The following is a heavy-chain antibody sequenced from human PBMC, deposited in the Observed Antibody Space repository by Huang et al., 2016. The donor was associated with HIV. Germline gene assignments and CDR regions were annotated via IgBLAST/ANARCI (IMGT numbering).Heavy chain of an antibody. J-gene: IGHJ4*02. CDR2: INDDGVGT. Sequence: EVQLLESGGGLVQPGGSLRLSCAASGFIFSSYAMSWVRQAPGKGLGWVSTINDDGVGTYYADSVKCRFTISRDNSKNTLFLQVNSLRGEDTAVYYCAKFRGGVVRSYHFDYWGQGTLVTVSS. D-gene: IGHD2-2*01. V-gene: IGHV3-23*01. CDR3: AKFRGGVVRSYHFDY. CDR1: GFIFSSYA.